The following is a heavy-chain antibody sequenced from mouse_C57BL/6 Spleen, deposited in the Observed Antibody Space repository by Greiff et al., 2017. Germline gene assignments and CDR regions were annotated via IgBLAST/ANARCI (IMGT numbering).Heavy chain of an antibody. CDR1: GFTFSDYG. V-gene: IGHV5-17*01. CDR2: ISSGSSTI. D-gene: IGHD1-1*01. Sequence: EVKLVESGGGLVKPGGSLKLSCAASGFTFSDYGMHWVRQAPEKGLEWVAYISSGSSTIYYADTVKGRFTISSDNAKNTLFLQMTSLRSEDTAMYYCARGYYGSSYWFAYWGQGTLVTVSA. CDR3: ARGYYGSSYWFAY. J-gene: IGHJ3*01.